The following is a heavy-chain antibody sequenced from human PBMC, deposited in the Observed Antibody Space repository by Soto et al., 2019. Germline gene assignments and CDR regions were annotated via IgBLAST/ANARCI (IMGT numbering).Heavy chain of an antibody. J-gene: IGHJ6*02. D-gene: IGHD6-19*01. Sequence: ASVKVSCKASGYTFTSYGISWVRQAPGQGLEWMGWISAYNGNTNYAQKLQGRVTMTTDTSTSTAYMELRSLRSDDTAVYYCARGVVFFPVAGSPPVYYYYGMDVWGQGTTVTVSS. CDR1: GYTFTSYG. V-gene: IGHV1-18*01. CDR3: ARGVVFFPVAGSPPVYYYYGMDV. CDR2: ISAYNGNT.